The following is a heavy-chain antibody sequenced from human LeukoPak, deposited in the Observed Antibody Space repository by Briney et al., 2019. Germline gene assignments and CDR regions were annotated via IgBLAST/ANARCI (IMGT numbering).Heavy chain of an antibody. J-gene: IGHJ4*02. CDR2: ISAYNGNT. V-gene: IGHV1-18*04. D-gene: IGHD3-10*01. Sequence: ASVKASCKASGYTFTGYYIHWVRQAPGQGLEWMGWISAYNGNTNYAQKLQGRVTMTTDTSTSTAYMELRSLRSDDTAVYYCARIRRLYGSGSRKDYWGQGTLVTVSS. CDR3: ARIRRLYGSGSRKDY. CDR1: GYTFTGYY.